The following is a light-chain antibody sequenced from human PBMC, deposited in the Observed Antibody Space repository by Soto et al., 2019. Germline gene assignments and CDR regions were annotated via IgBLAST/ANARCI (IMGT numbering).Light chain of an antibody. CDR2: GVS. Sequence: EVVMTQSPCTLSLSPWERAPLSCMASQSVSSSYLAWYQQKPGQAPRLLIYGVSSRATGIPDRFSGSGSGVAFTLTISGLQSEDFAVYHCQQYNQWPGTFGQGTKVDIK. V-gene: IGKV3D-15*01. J-gene: IGKJ1*01. CDR1: QSVSSSY. CDR3: QQYNQWPGT.